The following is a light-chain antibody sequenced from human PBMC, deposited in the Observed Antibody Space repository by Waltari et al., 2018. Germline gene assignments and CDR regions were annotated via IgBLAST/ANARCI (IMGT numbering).Light chain of an antibody. Sequence: VLQQSSGTLSLSPGGRATPSCRASQTVRTTYLAWYQQKPGQAPTLLIDSASSRATGIPDRFSGSGSGTDFSLTISSLEPEDFAVYYCQQYDIPPLTFGGGTKVEIK. V-gene: IGKV3-20*01. CDR1: QTVRTTY. J-gene: IGKJ4*01. CDR2: SAS. CDR3: QQYDIPPLT.